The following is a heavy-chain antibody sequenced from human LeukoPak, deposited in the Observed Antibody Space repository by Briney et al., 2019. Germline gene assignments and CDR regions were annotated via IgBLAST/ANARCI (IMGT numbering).Heavy chain of an antibody. CDR3: ANDLPGRVWFDC. J-gene: IGHJ4*02. D-gene: IGHD3-16*01. V-gene: IGHV3-23*01. CDR2: IATNGGNT. Sequence: GGSLRLSCAASGITFSNHAMSWVRQAPEKGLEWVASIATNGGNTYYADSVKGRFTISRDNSKNTLYLQVNSLRAEDTAIYHCANDLPGRVWFDCWGQGTLVTVSS. CDR1: GITFSNHA.